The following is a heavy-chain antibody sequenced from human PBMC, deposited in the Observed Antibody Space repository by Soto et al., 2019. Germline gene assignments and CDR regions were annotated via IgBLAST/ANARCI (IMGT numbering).Heavy chain of an antibody. CDR3: TRRYGSAIDY. V-gene: IGHV4-59*08. D-gene: IGHD1-26*01. CDR1: GGTISSWY. CDR2: IYYSGST. Sequence: PSETLSLTCTVSGGTISSWYWSWIRQPPGKGLEWIGYIYYSGSTNCNPSLKSRVTISVDTSKNQFSLKLSSVTAAGTAVYYCTRRYGSAIDYWGQGTLDTVSS. J-gene: IGHJ4*02.